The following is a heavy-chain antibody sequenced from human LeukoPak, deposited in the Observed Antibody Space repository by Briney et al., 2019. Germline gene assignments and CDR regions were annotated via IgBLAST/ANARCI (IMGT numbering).Heavy chain of an antibody. V-gene: IGHV4-30-4*08. CDR3: ARDEGSYYYGSHWFDP. J-gene: IGHJ5*02. CDR2: IYYSGST. CDR1: GGSISSGDYY. D-gene: IGHD3-10*01. Sequence: ASQTLSLTCTVSGGSISSGDYYWSWIRQPPGKGLEWIGYIYYSGSTYYNPSLKSRVTISVDTSKNQFSLKLSSVTAAEAAVYYCARDEGSYYYGSHWFDPWGQGTLVTVSS.